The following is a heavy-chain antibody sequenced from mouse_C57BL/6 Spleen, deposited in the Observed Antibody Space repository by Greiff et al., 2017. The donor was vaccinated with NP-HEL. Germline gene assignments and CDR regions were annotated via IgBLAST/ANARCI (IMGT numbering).Heavy chain of an antibody. Sequence: EVQLQQSGAELVRPGASVKLSCTASGFNIKDDYMHWVKQRPEQGLEWIGWIDPENGDTEYASKFQGKATITADTSSNTAYLQLSSLTSEDTAVYYCTTDDGGYFDVWGTGTTVTVSS. CDR2: IDPENGDT. D-gene: IGHD2-3*01. CDR1: GFNIKDDY. CDR3: TTDDGGYFDV. V-gene: IGHV14-4*01. J-gene: IGHJ1*03.